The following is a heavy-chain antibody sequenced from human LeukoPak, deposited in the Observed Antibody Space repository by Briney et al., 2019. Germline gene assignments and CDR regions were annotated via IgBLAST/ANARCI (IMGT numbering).Heavy chain of an antibody. CDR1: GDSISIDTNY. CDR3: ARHGTGYYLNWFDP. Sequence: SETLSLTCTVSGDSISIDTNYWGWIRQPPGKGLEWIGSISFSGTTYYSPSLKSRVTISVDTSKNQFSLKLSSVTAADTAVYYCARHGTGYYLNWFDPWGQGTLVTVSS. D-gene: IGHD3/OR15-3a*01. V-gene: IGHV4-39*01. CDR2: ISFSGTT. J-gene: IGHJ5*02.